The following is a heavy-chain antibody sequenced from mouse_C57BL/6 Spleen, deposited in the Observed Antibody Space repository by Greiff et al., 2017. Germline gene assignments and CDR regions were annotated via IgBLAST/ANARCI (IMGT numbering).Heavy chain of an antibody. CDR3: ARWTLLRYFDY. CDR2: INPNNGGT. CDR1: GYTFTDYY. J-gene: IGHJ2*01. D-gene: IGHD1-1*01. V-gene: IGHV1-26*01. Sequence: EVQLQQSGPELVKPGASVKISCKASGYTFTDYYMNWVKQSHGKSLEWIGDINPNNGGTSYNQKFKGKATLTVDKSSSTAYMELRSLTSEDSAVYYCARWTLLRYFDYWGQGTTLTVSS.